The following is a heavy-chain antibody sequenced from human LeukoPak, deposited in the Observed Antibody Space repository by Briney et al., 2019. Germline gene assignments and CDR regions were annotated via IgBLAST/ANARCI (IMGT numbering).Heavy chain of an antibody. CDR2: IYYSGST. J-gene: IGHJ4*02. CDR1: GGSISSSSYY. Sequence: PSETLSLTCTVSGGSISSSSYYWGWIRQPPGKGLEWIGSIYYSGSTYYNPSLKSRVTISVDTSKNQFSLKLSSVTAADTAVYYCARDLSRGLDYWGQGTLVTVSS. D-gene: IGHD2-2*01. V-gene: IGHV4-39*07. CDR3: ARDLSRGLDY.